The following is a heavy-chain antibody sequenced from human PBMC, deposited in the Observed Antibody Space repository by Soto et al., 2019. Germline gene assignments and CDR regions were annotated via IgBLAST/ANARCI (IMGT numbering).Heavy chain of an antibody. Sequence: SETLSLTCTVSGGSISGYYWSWIRQPPGKGLEWTGYISDSGSTNYNPSLKSRVTISVDTSKNQFSLKLSSVTAADTAVYYCARGQYYEGGPEYYYMDVWGKGTTVTVSS. CDR1: GGSISGYY. D-gene: IGHD3-22*01. V-gene: IGHV4-59*01. CDR2: ISDSGST. J-gene: IGHJ6*03. CDR3: ARGQYYEGGPEYYYMDV.